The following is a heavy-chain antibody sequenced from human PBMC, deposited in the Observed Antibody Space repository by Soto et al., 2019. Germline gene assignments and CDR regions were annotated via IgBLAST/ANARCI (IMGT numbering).Heavy chain of an antibody. Sequence: TSETLSLTCTVPVGCISSSSYYWGWIRQPPGKGLEWIGSIYYSGSTYYSASLKSRVTISVDTSKNQFSLKLSSVTAADTAVYYCVRMGGGDLGDFCFGPCGRGPRVIVSS. CDR2: IYYSGST. CDR3: VRMGGGDLGDFCFGP. J-gene: IGHJ5*02. CDR1: VGCISSSSYY. D-gene: IGHD2-21*01. V-gene: IGHV4-39*01.